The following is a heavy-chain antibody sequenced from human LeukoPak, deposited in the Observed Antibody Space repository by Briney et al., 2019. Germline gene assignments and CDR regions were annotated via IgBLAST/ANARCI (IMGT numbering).Heavy chain of an antibody. D-gene: IGHD3-22*01. J-gene: IGHJ4*02. Sequence: SETLSLTCTVSGDSISSSSSYWGWIRQPPGEGLEWIGSIYYSGSTYYNTSLKSRVTISVDTSKNQFSLRLNSVTAADTAVYYCARVPRYYYDSSGSHPSDYWGQGTLVTVSS. V-gene: IGHV4-39*01. CDR3: ARVPRYYYDSSGSHPSDY. CDR1: GDSISSSSSY. CDR2: IYYSGST.